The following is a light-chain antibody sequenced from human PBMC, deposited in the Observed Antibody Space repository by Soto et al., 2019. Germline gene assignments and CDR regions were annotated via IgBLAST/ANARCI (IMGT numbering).Light chain of an antibody. V-gene: IGKV3D-20*02. Sequence: EIVLTQSPVTLSLSPGERATLSCRASQSISSSSLAWYQQKPGQAPRLVMFDASSRAPDIPDRFSGSGSGTDFTLTIRRLEPEXFAXXXXXXXXXSPPKYTFGQGTKVEIK. J-gene: IGKJ2*01. CDR1: QSISSSS. CDR2: DAS. CDR3: XXXXXSPPKYT.